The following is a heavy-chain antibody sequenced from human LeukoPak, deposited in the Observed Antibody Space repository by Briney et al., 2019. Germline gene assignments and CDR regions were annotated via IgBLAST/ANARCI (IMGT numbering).Heavy chain of an antibody. CDR2: INPNSGGT. CDR1: GYTFTGYY. V-gene: IGHV1-2*02. Sequence: ASVKVSCKASGYTFTGYYMHWVRQPPGQGLEWMGWINPNSGGTNYAQKFQGRVTMTRDTSISTAYMELSRLRSDDTAVYYCARDGSAVAGFDYWGQGTLVTVSS. D-gene: IGHD6-19*01. J-gene: IGHJ4*02. CDR3: ARDGSAVAGFDY.